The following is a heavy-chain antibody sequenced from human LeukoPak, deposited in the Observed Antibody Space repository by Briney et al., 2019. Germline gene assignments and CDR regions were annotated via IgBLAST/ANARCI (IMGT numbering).Heavy chain of an antibody. D-gene: IGHD2-21*02. J-gene: IGHJ5*02. V-gene: IGHV4-59*01. CDR3: ARNLRVTLTHNPKWFDP. CDR1: GGSTSRYY. CDR2: IYYSGSP. Sequence: PLGTLSLTCTVSGGSTSRYYWSWSPDPPRERVGRSGYIYYSGSPDYNPSLKSRVPISVDTSKNQFSLKLSSVTAGDTAVYYCARNLRVTLTHNPKWFDPWGQGTLVSVPS.